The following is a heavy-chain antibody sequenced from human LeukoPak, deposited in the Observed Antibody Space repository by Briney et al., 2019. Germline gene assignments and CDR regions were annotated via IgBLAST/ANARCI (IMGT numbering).Heavy chain of an antibody. J-gene: IGHJ6*03. Sequence: SQTLSLTCTVSGGSISSGGYYWSWIRQPPGKGLEWIGEINHSGSTNYNPSLKSRVTISVDTSKNQFSLKLSSVTAADTAVYYCARRYCSGGSCYQARGRGNYYYYYMDVWGKGTTVTVSS. CDR1: GGSISSGGYY. CDR3: ARRYCSGGSCYQARGRGNYYYYYMDV. CDR2: INHSGST. V-gene: IGHV4-30-2*01. D-gene: IGHD2-15*01.